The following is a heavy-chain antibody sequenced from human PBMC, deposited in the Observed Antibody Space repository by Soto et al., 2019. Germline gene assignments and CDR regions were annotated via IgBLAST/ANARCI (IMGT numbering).Heavy chain of an antibody. V-gene: IGHV4-59*01. J-gene: IGHJ6*02. Sequence: QVQLQESGPGLVKPSETLSLTCTVSGGSISSYYWSWIRQPPGKGLEWIGYIYYSGSTNYNPSLKSRVTISVDTSKHQFSLKLSSVTAADTAVYYCARDKGYYSHPSYYYGMDVWGQGTTVTVSS. D-gene: IGHD4-4*01. CDR2: IYYSGST. CDR1: GGSISSYY. CDR3: ARDKGYYSHPSYYYGMDV.